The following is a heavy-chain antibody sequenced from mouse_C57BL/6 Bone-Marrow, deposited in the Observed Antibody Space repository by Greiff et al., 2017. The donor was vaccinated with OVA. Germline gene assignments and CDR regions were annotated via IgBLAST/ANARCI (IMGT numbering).Heavy chain of an antibody. V-gene: IGHV14-4*01. Sequence: VQLKESGAELVRPGASVKLSCTASGFNIKDDYLHWVKQRPEQGLEWIGWIDPENGDTEYDSKFKGKAPITADTSSNTAYLQLSSLTSEDTAVYYCTSYGNFDYWGQGTTLTVSS. CDR1: GFNIKDDY. CDR2: IDPENGDT. D-gene: IGHD2-1*01. J-gene: IGHJ2*01. CDR3: TSYGNFDY.